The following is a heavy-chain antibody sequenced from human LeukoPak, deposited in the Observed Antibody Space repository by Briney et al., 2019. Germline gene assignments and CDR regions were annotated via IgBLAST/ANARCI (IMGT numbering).Heavy chain of an antibody. V-gene: IGHV3-7*01. D-gene: IGHD7-27*01. CDR3: ATYKNWVAGDV. J-gene: IGHJ6*02. CDR2: IKEDESQE. Sequence: GGSLRLSCAASGFSFSDSWMSWVRQAPGKGPEWVANIKEDESQEHYADSVKGRFTVSRDNAKNSLFLQMNSLRVEDTAVYYCATYKNWVAGDVWGQGTTVSISS. CDR1: GFSFSDSW.